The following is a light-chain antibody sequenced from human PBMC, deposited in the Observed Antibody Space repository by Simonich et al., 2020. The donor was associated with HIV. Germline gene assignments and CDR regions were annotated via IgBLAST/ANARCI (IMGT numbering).Light chain of an antibody. CDR3: CSYADSNTLV. V-gene: IGLV2-23*01. J-gene: IGLJ2*01. CDR1: NSDVGNYNL. Sequence: QSALTQPASVSGSPGQSITISCTGTNSDVGNYNLVSWYQQHPGKAPKLMIYEGTKRPSGVSYRFSGSKSGNTASLTISGLQAEDEADYYCCSYADSNTLVFGGGTKLTVL. CDR2: EGT.